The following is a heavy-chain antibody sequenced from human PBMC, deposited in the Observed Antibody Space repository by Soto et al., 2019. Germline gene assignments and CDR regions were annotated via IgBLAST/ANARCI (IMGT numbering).Heavy chain of an antibody. V-gene: IGHV3-30*18. CDR1: GFTFSSYG. J-gene: IGHJ6*02. CDR2: ISYDGSNK. CDR3: AKLAPASMTTVTAYYYYGMDV. D-gene: IGHD4-4*01. Sequence: PGGSLRLSCAASGFTFSSYGMHWVRQAPGKGLEWVAVISYDGSNKYYADPVKGRFTISRDNSKNTLYLQMNSLRAEDTAVYYCAKLAPASMTTVTAYYYYGMDVWGQGTTVTVSS.